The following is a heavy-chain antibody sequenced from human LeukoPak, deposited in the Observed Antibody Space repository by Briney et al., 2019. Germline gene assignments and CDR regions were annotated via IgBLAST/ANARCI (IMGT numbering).Heavy chain of an antibody. CDR3: ARTTKWYSSGIDP. V-gene: IGHV1-3*01. J-gene: IGHJ5*02. CDR1: GYTFTSYA. Sequence: GASVKVSCKASGYTFTSYAMHWVRQAPGQRLEWMGWINAGNGNTIYSQKFQGRVTITRDTSASTAYMELSSLRSEDTAVYYCARTTKWYSSGIDPWGQGTLVTVSS. CDR2: INAGNGNT. D-gene: IGHD6-19*01.